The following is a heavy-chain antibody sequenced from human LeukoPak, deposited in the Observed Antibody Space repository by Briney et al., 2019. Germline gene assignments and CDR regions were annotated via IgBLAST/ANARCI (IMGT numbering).Heavy chain of an antibody. J-gene: IGHJ4*02. CDR1: GGSINGFY. D-gene: IGHD3-22*01. V-gene: IGHV4-4*07. CDR2: IYSSGGT. Sequence: SETLSLTCTVSGGSINGFYWNWIRQPAGKRLEWIGRIYSSGGTDYNPSLKSRVTVSVDTSKNHFSLKLTSVTAADTAVYYCARGNHYYDSSGYYLDYWGQGTLVTVSS. CDR3: ARGNHYYDSSGYYLDY.